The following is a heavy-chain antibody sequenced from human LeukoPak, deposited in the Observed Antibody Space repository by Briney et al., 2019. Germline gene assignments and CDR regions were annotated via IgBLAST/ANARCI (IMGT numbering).Heavy chain of an antibody. V-gene: IGHV1-18*01. Sequence: ASVKVSCKASGYTFTSYDISWVRQAPGQGLEWMGWISAYNGNTNYAQKLQGRVTMTTDTSTSTAYMELRSLRSDDTAVYYCARVPHSSSWYELDYWGQGTLVTVSS. CDR1: GYTFTSYD. D-gene: IGHD6-13*01. J-gene: IGHJ4*02. CDR3: ARVPHSSSWYELDY. CDR2: ISAYNGNT.